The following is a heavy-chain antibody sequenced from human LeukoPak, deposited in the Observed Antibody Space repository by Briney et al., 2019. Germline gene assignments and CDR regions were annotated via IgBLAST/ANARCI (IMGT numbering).Heavy chain of an antibody. V-gene: IGHV1-18*01. CDR1: GYTFTSYG. J-gene: IGHJ4*02. CDR3: ARDRSTYGGGIDTNY. CDR2: ISAYNGNT. Sequence: ASVKVSCKASGYTFTSYGISWVRQAPGQGLAWMGWISAYNGNTNYAQKLQGRVTMTTDTSTSTAYMELRSLRSDDTAVYYCARDRSTYGGGIDTNYWGQGTLVTVSS. D-gene: IGHD4-17*01.